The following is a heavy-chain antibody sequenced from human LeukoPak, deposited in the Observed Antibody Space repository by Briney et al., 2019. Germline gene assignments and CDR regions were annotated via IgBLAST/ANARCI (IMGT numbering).Heavy chain of an antibody. V-gene: IGHV1-18*01. CDR2: ISGDNGST. CDR3: AREDTRRGSRGYFDY. CDR1: AYTFSSYG. J-gene: IGHJ4*02. Sequence: ASVKVSCKASAYTFSSYGISWVRQAPGQGLELMGWISGDNGSTNYAQKLQGRVTMTTDTSTNTAYMELRGLRSDDSAIYYCAREDTRRGSRGYFDYWGQGTLVTVSS. D-gene: IGHD2-2*01.